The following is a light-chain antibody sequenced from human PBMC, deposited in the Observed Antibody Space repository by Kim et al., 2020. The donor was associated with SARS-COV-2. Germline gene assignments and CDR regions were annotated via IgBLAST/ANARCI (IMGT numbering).Light chain of an antibody. Sequence: AQGQTATIACGGDNLRRQKVHWYQQMPGQAPVVVIEYDSDRPSGIPERISGSKSGNTATLTITSVEAGDEADFYCQVWDDDSDHWVFGGGTKLAVL. CDR2: YDS. V-gene: IGLV3-21*04. CDR3: QVWDDDSDHWV. J-gene: IGLJ3*02. CDR1: NLRRQK.